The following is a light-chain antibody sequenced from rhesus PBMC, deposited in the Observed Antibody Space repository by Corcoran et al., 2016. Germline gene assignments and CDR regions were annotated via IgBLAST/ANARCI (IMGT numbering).Light chain of an antibody. CDR1: QSLLHSDGYTY. CDR2: LGS. J-gene: IGKJ2*01. V-gene: IGKV2-78*01. Sequence: DIVMTQTPLSLPVTPGEPASISCRSSQSLLHSDGYTYLDWYLPKPGQSPQLLIYLGSNRASGVPDRCSGSGAGTDFTLKISRVEAEDVGVYYCMQGTQLPYSFGQGTKVEIK. CDR3: MQGTQLPYS.